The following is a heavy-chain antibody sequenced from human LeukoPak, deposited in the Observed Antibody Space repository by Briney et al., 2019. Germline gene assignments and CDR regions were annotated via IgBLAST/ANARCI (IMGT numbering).Heavy chain of an antibody. D-gene: IGHD6-19*01. CDR2: IKQDGSEK. J-gene: IGHJ4*02. Sequence: GGSLRLSCAASGFTFSSYWMSWVRQPPGQGLEWVANIKQDGSEKYYEDSVKGRFTISRGNAKNTLYLQMNSLRVEDTAVYYCVRGLIAVAGTDFWGQGTLVTVSS. CDR3: VRGLIAVAGTDF. V-gene: IGHV3-7*01. CDR1: GFTFSSYW.